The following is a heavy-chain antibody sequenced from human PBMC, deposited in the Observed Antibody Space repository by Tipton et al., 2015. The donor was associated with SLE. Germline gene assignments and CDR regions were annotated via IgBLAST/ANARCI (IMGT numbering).Heavy chain of an antibody. J-gene: IGHJ4*02. Sequence: GLVKPSQTLSLTCAISGDSVSSNSAAWNWIRQSPSRGLEWLGRTCYRSKWYNDYAVSVKSRITINPDTSKNQFSLKLSSVTAADTAVYYCARGQQLALFFDYWGQGTLVTVSS. CDR2: TCYRSKWYN. D-gene: IGHD6-13*01. V-gene: IGHV6-1*01. CDR1: GDSVSSNSAA. CDR3: ARGQQLALFFDY.